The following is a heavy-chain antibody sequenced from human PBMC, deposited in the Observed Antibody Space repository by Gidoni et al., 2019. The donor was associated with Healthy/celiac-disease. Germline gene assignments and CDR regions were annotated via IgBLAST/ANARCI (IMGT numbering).Heavy chain of an antibody. J-gene: IGHJ4*02. D-gene: IGHD3-22*01. V-gene: IGHV3-9*01. CDR3: AKDNVGGVGLLLAPLDY. Sequence: EVQLVESGGGLVQPGRSLRVSCAASGVTVEDDAMHWVRQAQGQGLEWVSCISWNSGSIGYASSVNGRFTISRDHAKNSLYLQMTSLRAEDTALYYCAKDNVGGVGLLLAPLDYWGQGTLVTVSS. CDR1: GVTVEDDA. CDR2: ISWNSGSI.